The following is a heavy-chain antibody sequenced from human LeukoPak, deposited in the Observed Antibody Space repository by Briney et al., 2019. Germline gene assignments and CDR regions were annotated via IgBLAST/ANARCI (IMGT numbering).Heavy chain of an antibody. Sequence: PGGSLRLSCEVSGFTFDDYGMNWVRQPPGKGLEWMSDINWNGGSTSYAASVRGRFTVSRDNAKNLLYLQMTSLRVEDTALYYCARRKDFADFGSAYYPLDHWGQGTLVTVS. V-gene: IGHV3-20*04. CDR1: GFTFDDYG. CDR2: INWNGGST. CDR3: ARRKDFADFGSAYYPLDH. J-gene: IGHJ5*02. D-gene: IGHD3-3*01.